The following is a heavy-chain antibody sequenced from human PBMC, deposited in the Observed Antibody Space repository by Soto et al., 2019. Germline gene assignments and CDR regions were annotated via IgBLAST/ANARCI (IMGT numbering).Heavy chain of an antibody. CDR2: ITPIFGTR. D-gene: IGHD1-1*01. CDR1: GGTFINYA. CDR3: VGCVVGTNWYYFDF. Sequence: SVKVYCKASGGTFINYAFTWVRQAPGQGLEWMGGITPIFGTRNYAQKFQGRVTITADESTSTVYMELSSLKSEDTAVYSCVGCVVGTNWYYFDFWCQGTLVTVSS. V-gene: IGHV1-69*13. J-gene: IGHJ4*01.